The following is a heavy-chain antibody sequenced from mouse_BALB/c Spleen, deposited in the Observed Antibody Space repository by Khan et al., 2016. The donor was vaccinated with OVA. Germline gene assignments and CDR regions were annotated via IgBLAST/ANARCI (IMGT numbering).Heavy chain of an antibody. CDR1: GYTFTTYT. J-gene: IGHJ3*01. CDR2: INPSNGYT. D-gene: IGHD2-14*01. V-gene: IGHV1-4*01. CDR3: AREGAYYRSDGWFSY. Sequence: QVQLQQSGAELARPGASVKMSCKASGYTFTTYTMHWVKQRPGQGLEWIGYINPSNGYTNYNQKFKDKSTLTADESSSTAYLQLSSLTSAYSAVYYCAREGAYYRSDGWFSYWGQGTLVTVSA.